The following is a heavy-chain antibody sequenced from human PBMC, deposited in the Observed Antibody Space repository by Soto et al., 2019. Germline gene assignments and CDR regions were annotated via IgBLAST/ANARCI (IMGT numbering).Heavy chain of an antibody. CDR3: AREPVGGSYLAYAFDI. J-gene: IGHJ3*02. CDR2: INPSGGST. Sequence: GASVKVSCKASGYTFTSYYMHWVLQAPGQGLEWMGIINPSGGSTSYAQKFQGRVTMTRDTSTSTVYMELSSLRSEDTAVYYCAREPVGGSYLAYAFDIWGQGTMVTVSS. D-gene: IGHD1-26*01. V-gene: IGHV1-46*01. CDR1: GYTFTSYY.